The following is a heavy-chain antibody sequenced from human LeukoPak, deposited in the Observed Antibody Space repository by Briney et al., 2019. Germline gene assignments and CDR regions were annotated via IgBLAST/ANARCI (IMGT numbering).Heavy chain of an antibody. D-gene: IGHD6-19*01. CDR2: IWYDGSNK. J-gene: IGHJ4*02. V-gene: IGHV3-33*01. CDR3: ARDSVSSGWSSDTYYFDY. Sequence: PGGSLRLSCAASGFTFSSYGMHWVRQAPGKGLEWVAVIWYDGSNKYYADSVKGRFTISRDNAKNSLYLQMNSLRAEDTAVYYCARDSVSSGWSSDTYYFDYWGQGTLVTVSS. CDR1: GFTFSSYG.